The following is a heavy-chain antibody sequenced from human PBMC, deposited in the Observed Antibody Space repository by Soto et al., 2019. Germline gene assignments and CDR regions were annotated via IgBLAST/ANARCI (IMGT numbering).Heavy chain of an antibody. CDR1: GGTFSSYA. CDR2: IIPIFGTA. J-gene: IGHJ5*02. D-gene: IGHD3-10*01. V-gene: IGHV1-69*01. CDR3: AREVYYYGSGSYYQTNWFDP. Sequence: QVQLVQSGAEVKKPGSSVKVSCKASGGTFSSYAISWVRQAPGQGLEWMGGIIPIFGTANYAQKFQGRVTITADESMSTAYMELSSLRSEDTAVYYCAREVYYYGSGSYYQTNWFDPWGQGTLVTVSS.